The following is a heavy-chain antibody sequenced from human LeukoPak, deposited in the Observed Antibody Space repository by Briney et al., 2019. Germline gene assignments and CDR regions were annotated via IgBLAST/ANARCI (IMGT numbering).Heavy chain of an antibody. J-gene: IGHJ5*02. Sequence: SETLSLTCTVSGGSISSYYWSWIRQPPGKGLEWIGYIYYSGSTNYNPSLKSRVTISVDTSKNQFSLKLSSVTAADTAVYYCARDHSSGWYGSNWFDPWGQGTLVTVSS. CDR3: ARDHSSGWYGSNWFDP. CDR2: IYYSGST. CDR1: GGSISSYY. D-gene: IGHD6-19*01. V-gene: IGHV4-59*01.